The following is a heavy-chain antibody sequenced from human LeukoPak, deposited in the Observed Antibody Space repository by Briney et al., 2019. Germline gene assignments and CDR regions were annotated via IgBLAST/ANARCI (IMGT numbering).Heavy chain of an antibody. J-gene: IGHJ5*02. V-gene: IGHV4-30-4*08. CDR2: IYYSGST. D-gene: IGHD1-26*01. CDR1: GGSISSGDYY. CDR3: AISGSYGGWFDP. Sequence: SQTLSLTCTVSGGSISSGDYYWSWIRQPPGKGLEWIGYIYYSGSTYYNPSLKSRVTLSVDTSKNQFSLKLSSVTAADTAVYYCAISGSYGGWFDPWGQGTLVTVSS.